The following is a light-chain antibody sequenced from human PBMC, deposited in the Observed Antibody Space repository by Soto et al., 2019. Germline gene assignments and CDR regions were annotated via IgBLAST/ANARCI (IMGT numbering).Light chain of an antibody. CDR2: KAS. Sequence: DIQMTQSPSTLSASVGDRVTLTCRASQSISSWLAWYQQKPGKAPKLLIYKASSLESGVPSRFSGSGSGTEFTLTISSLQPDDFATYYCQQYNSYSPWTFGQGTKVDNK. V-gene: IGKV1-5*03. CDR3: QQYNSYSPWT. CDR1: QSISSW. J-gene: IGKJ1*01.